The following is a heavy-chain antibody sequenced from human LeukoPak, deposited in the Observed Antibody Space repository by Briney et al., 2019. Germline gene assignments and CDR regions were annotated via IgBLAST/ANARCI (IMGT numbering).Heavy chain of an antibody. J-gene: IGHJ4*01. D-gene: IGHD3-22*01. Sequence: GGSLRLSCATSGFTFSTYWMTWVRQAPGKGLEWVANIKPDGTKKSYADFVEGRFTISRDSAKNSLYLQMRSLRAEDTAVYYCANSPMILDGHYWGHGTLVTVSS. CDR2: IKPDGTKK. CDR1: GFTFSTYW. CDR3: ANSPMILDGHY. V-gene: IGHV3-7*01.